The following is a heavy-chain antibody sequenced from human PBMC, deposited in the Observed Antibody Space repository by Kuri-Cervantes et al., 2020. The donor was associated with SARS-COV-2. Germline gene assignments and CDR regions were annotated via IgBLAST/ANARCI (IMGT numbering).Heavy chain of an antibody. CDR2: IYPGDSDT. CDR1: GYSFTSYW. CDR3: AKDPGRVVVAARGDY. V-gene: IGHV5-51*01. J-gene: IGHJ4*02. D-gene: IGHD2-15*01. Sequence: GGSLRLSCKGSGYSFTSYWIGWVRQMPGKGLEWMGIIYPGDSDTRYSPSFQGQVTISADKSISTAYLQWSSLKASDTAMYYCAKDPGRVVVAARGDYWGQGTLVTVSS.